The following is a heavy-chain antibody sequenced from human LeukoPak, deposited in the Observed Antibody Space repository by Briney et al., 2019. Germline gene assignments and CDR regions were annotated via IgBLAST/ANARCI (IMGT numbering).Heavy chain of an antibody. CDR1: GFTFNNYA. V-gene: IGHV3-30*03. J-gene: IGHJ4*02. CDR3: VRGSKIRGVIPEGEFDY. CDR2: ISYDGKKN. D-gene: IGHD3-10*01. Sequence: PGGSLRLSCAASGFTFNNYAMSWVRQAPGKGLEWVAVISYDGKKNYYADSVKGRFTLTRDDSASTLSLQMNSLRAEDTAVYYCVRGSKIRGVIPEGEFDYWGQGTLVTVSS.